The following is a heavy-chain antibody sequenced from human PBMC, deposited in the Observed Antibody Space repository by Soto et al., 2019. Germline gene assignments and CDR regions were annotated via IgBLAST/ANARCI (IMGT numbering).Heavy chain of an antibody. CDR2: IYYSGST. Sequence: QVQLQESGPGLVKPSETLSRTCTVSGDSISSYYWSWIRQPPGKGLEWIGYIYYSGSTNYNPSLKSRVTISVDTSKNQFSLKLSSVTAADTAVYYCARLLAGPSYYYYMDVWGKGTTVTVSS. CDR3: ARLLAGPSYYYYMDV. J-gene: IGHJ6*03. D-gene: IGHD6-19*01. V-gene: IGHV4-59*08. CDR1: GDSISSYY.